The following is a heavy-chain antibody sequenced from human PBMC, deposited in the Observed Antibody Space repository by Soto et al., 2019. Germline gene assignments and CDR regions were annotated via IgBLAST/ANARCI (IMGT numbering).Heavy chain of an antibody. CDR2: IYYSGST. D-gene: IGHD1-7*01. J-gene: IGHJ4*02. V-gene: IGHV4-61*01. CDR3: ARAPLYGGTTTFDY. Sequence: QVQLQESGPGLVKPSETLSLTCTVSGGSVSSGSYYWSWIRQPPGKGLEWIGYIYYSGSTNYNPSLQRRVTISVDTSKNQFSLKLSSVTAADTAVYYCARAPLYGGTTTFDYWGQGTLVTVSS. CDR1: GGSVSSGSYY.